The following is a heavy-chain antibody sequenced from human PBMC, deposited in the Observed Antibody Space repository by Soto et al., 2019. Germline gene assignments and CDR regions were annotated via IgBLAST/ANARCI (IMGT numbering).Heavy chain of an antibody. CDR1: CGSLSSXDYY. CDR2: IDYSWST. V-gene: IGHV4-30-4*01. CDR3: AIQLRFGGFDY. D-gene: IGHD3-10*01. J-gene: IGHJ4*02. Sequence: LSXTCTGCCGSLSSXDYYWRGIRRPPVKPLEWIGYIDYSWSTYYNPSLKSLVTISVYTSNNHFSLKLISVTSCYSPVYYCAIQLRFGGFDYWGQGTLVTVSS.